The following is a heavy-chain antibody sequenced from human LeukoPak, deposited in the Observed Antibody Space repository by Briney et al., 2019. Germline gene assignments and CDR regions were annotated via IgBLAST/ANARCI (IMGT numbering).Heavy chain of an antibody. V-gene: IGHV3-53*01. D-gene: IGHD4/OR15-4a*01. Sequence: GGSLRLSCTVSGFTVSSNSMSWGRQAPGKGLEWVSFIYSDNTHYSDSVKGRFTISRDNSKNTLYLQMNSLRAEDTAVYYCARRAGAYSHPYDYWGQGTLVTVSS. CDR1: GFTVSSNS. J-gene: IGHJ4*02. CDR2: IYSDNT. CDR3: ARRAGAYSHPYDY.